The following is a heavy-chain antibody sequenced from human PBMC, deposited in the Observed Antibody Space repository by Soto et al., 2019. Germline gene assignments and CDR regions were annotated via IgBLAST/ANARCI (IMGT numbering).Heavy chain of an antibody. CDR2: ISYDGSNK. D-gene: IGHD2-21*02. V-gene: IGHV3-30*18. CDR3: AKGDCGGDCYSFDAFDI. Sequence: QVQLVESGGGVVQPGRSLRLSCAASGFTFSSYGMHWVRQAPGKVLEWVAVISYDGSNKYYADSVKGRFTISRDNSKNTLYLQMNSLRAEDTAVYYCAKGDCGGDCYSFDAFDIWGQGTMVTVSS. J-gene: IGHJ3*02. CDR1: GFTFSSYG.